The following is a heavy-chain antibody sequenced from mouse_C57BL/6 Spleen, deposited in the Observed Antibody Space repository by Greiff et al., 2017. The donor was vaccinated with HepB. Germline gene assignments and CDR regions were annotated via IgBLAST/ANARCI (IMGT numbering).Heavy chain of an antibody. D-gene: IGHD1-1*01. CDR3: ARTPHYYGSSYDY. CDR2: IYPGDGDT. V-gene: IGHV1-82*01. Sequence: VQLQQSGPELVKPGASVKISCKASGYAFSSSWMNWVKQRPGKGLEWIGRIYPGDGDTNYNGKFKGKATLTADKSSSTAYMQLSSLTSEDSAVYCCARTPHYYGSSYDYWGQGTTLTVSS. CDR1: GYAFSSSW. J-gene: IGHJ2*01.